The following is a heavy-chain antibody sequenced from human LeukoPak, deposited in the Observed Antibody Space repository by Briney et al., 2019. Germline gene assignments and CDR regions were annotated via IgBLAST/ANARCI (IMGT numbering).Heavy chain of an antibody. V-gene: IGHV3-7*01. CDR2: INQDESVT. D-gene: IGHD6-19*01. Sequence: PGGSLRLSCVASGFTYRAYWMSWVRQAPGKGLEWVPIINQDESVTSYVDSVKGRFTISRDNAKDSLYLHVTDLRAEDTAVYYCARAGWGSIDYWGQGNLVTVS. CDR3: ARAGWGSIDY. J-gene: IGHJ4*02. CDR1: GFTYRAYW.